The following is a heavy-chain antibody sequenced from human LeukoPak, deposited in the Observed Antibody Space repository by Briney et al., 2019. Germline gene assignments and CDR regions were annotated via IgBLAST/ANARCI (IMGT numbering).Heavy chain of an antibody. CDR1: GFTFSSYS. J-gene: IGHJ3*02. CDR3: ARWGIAAAGTMWGPDAFDI. D-gene: IGHD6-13*01. CDR2: ISSSSSYI. Sequence: GGSLRLSCAASGFTFSSYSMNWVRQAPGKGLEWVSSISSSSSYIYYADSVKGRFTISRDNAKNSLYLQMTSLRAEDTPVYYCARWGIAAAGTMWGPDAFDIWGQGTMVTVSS. V-gene: IGHV3-21*01.